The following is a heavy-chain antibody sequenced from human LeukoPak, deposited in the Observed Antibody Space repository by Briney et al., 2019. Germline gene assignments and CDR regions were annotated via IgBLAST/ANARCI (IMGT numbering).Heavy chain of an antibody. V-gene: IGHV1-46*01. Sequence: ASVKVSCKASGYTFTSYYMHWVRQAPGQGLEWMGIINPSGGSTSYAQKFQGRVTMTRDTSTSTAYMELSSLRSEDTAVYYCAREIFGVVIGTNWFDPWGQGTLVTVSS. D-gene: IGHD3-3*01. J-gene: IGHJ5*02. CDR1: GYTFTSYY. CDR2: INPSGGST. CDR3: AREIFGVVIGTNWFDP.